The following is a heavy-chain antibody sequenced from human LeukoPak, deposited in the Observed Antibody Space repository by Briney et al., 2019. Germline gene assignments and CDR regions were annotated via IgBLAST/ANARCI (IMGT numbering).Heavy chain of an antibody. Sequence: SDTLSLTCTVSGGSISSYYWSWIRQPPGKGLEWIGYIYYSGNTNYNPSLKSRVTISVDTSKNQFSLRLSSVTAADTAVYYCARSYCGGGSCGAFDIWGQGTMVTVSS. J-gene: IGHJ3*02. V-gene: IGHV4-59*07. CDR3: ARSYCGGGSCGAFDI. CDR2: IYYSGNT. CDR1: GGSISSYY. D-gene: IGHD2-15*01.